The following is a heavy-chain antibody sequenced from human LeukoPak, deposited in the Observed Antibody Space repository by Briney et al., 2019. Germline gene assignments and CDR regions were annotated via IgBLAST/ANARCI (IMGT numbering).Heavy chain of an antibody. CDR2: TSTSGSTK. Sequence: GGSLRLSCVASGFTFNKYEMNWVRQAPGKGLEWVSYTSTSGSTKYYADSVKGRFTISSDNAKNSLYLQMNSLRAEDTAVYYCGRVIAGAIDYWGQGTLVTVSS. J-gene: IGHJ4*02. CDR1: GFTFNKYE. D-gene: IGHD6-13*01. CDR3: GRVIAGAIDY. V-gene: IGHV3-48*03.